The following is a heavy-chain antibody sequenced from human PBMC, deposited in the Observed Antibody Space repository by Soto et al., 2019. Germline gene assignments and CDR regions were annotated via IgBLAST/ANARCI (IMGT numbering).Heavy chain of an antibody. Sequence: AASVKVSCKASGYTFTSYAMHWVRQAPGQRLEWMGWINAGNGNTKYSQKFQGRVTITRDTSASTAYMELSSLRSEDTAVYYFARERSINDFWSGYPEGMDVWGQGTTVTVSS. CDR3: ARERSINDFWSGYPEGMDV. D-gene: IGHD3-3*01. J-gene: IGHJ6*02. CDR1: GYTFTSYA. CDR2: INAGNGNT. V-gene: IGHV1-3*01.